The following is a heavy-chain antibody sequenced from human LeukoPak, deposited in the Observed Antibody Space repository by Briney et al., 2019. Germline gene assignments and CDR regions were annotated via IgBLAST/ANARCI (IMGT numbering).Heavy chain of an antibody. CDR3: ASSYYDFWSGRNNWFDP. D-gene: IGHD3-3*01. Sequence: ASVKVSCKASGYTFTSYDINWVRQATGQGLEWMGGMNPNSGNTGYAQKFQGRVTMTRNTSISTAYMELSSLRSEDTAVYYCASSYYDFWSGRNNWFDPWGQGTLVTVSS. J-gene: IGHJ5*02. CDR1: GYTFTSYD. V-gene: IGHV1-8*01. CDR2: MNPNSGNT.